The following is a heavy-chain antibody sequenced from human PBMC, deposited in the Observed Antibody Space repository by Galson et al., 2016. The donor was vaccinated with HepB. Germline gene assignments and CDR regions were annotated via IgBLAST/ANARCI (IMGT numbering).Heavy chain of an antibody. D-gene: IGHD3-16*01. V-gene: IGHV3-15*01. CDR2: IKSKTVGGTT. CDR3: TTSITAYDAFDI. Sequence: SLRLSCAASGFTFTNAWMSWVRQAPGKGLEWVGRIKSKTVGGTTEYAAAVKGRFTISRDDSKNTLYLQVDSLKTEDTAVYYCTTSITAYDAFDIWGQGTMVTMSS. J-gene: IGHJ3*02. CDR1: GFTFTNAW.